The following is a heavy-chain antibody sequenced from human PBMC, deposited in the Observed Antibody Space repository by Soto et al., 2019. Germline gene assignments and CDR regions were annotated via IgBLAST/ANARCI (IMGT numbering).Heavy chain of an antibody. CDR1: GFTFSNAW. D-gene: IGHD6-13*01. V-gene: IGHV3-15*01. CDR2: IKSKTDGGTT. J-gene: IGHJ3*02. Sequence: GGSLRLSCAASGFTFSNAWMSWVRQAPGKGLEWVGRIKSKTDGGTTDYAAPVKGRFTISREDSKNTLYLQMNSLKTEDTAVYYCTTVTSSSLGYAFDIWGQGTMVTVSS. CDR3: TTVTSSSLGYAFDI.